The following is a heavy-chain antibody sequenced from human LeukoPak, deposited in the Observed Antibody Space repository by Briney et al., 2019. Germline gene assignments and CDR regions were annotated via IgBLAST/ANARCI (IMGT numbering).Heavy chain of an antibody. Sequence: PGGSLRLSCAASGLSFSNFAMTWVRQSPGKGLEWVSTITDSGGDTKHADSVKGRFTISRDNAKNSLYLQMNSLRAEDTAVYYCARGQLRYFDWLLGACFDYWGQGTLVTASS. D-gene: IGHD3-9*01. J-gene: IGHJ4*02. CDR2: ITDSGGDT. CDR1: GLSFSNFA. V-gene: IGHV3-23*01. CDR3: ARGQLRYFDWLLGACFDY.